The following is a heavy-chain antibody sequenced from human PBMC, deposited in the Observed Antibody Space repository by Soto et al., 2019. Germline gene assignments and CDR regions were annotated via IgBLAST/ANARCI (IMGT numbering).Heavy chain of an antibody. CDR2: FNPSGDAT. CDR1: GYIFSNYY. Sequence: QVQLVQSGAEVKKPGTSVKVSCKASGYIFSNYYMHWVRQAPGQGLEWMGVFNPSGDATHYAQSFQGRVSVTRDTSTSTVYMELSTLPSEDTAVYYCARRGMSKIGFDTWGQGTMVTVSS. CDR3: ARRGMSKIGFDT. J-gene: IGHJ3*02. D-gene: IGHD3-10*01. V-gene: IGHV1-46*01.